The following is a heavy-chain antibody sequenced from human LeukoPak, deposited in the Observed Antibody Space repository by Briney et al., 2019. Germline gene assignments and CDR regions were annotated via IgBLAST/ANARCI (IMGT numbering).Heavy chain of an antibody. D-gene: IGHD3-10*01. J-gene: IGHJ6*02. V-gene: IGHV3-48*02. CDR3: ARDSPMVRGVRWFYYGMDV. Sequence: GGSLRLSCAASGFTFSSYSMNWVRQAPGKGLEWVSYISSSSSSTIYYADSVKGRFTISRDNAKNSLYLQMNSLRDEDTAVYYCARDSPMVRGVRWFYYGMDVWGQGTTVTVSS. CDR1: GFTFSSYS. CDR2: ISSSSSSTI.